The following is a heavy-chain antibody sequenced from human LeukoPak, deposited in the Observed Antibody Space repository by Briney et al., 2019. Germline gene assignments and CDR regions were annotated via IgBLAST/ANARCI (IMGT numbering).Heavy chain of an antibody. Sequence: PGGSLRLSCAASGVTFSSYGMHWVRQAPGKGLEWVAVISYDGSNKYYADSVKGRFTISRDNSKNTLYLQMNSLRAEDTAVYYCAKDPSGVYDSSGYYYGRWAFDIWGQGTMVTVSS. J-gene: IGHJ3*02. CDR2: ISYDGSNK. CDR3: AKDPSGVYDSSGYYYGRWAFDI. CDR1: GVTFSSYG. D-gene: IGHD3-22*01. V-gene: IGHV3-30*18.